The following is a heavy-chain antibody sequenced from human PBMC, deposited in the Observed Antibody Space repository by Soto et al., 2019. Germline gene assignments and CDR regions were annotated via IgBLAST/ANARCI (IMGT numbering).Heavy chain of an antibody. CDR2: ISHDGDTQ. V-gene: IGHV3-30-3*01. Sequence: LRLSSASSRFTFSNPAMHWVRHTPVKGLDWLAVISHDGDTQYYADSVKGRFTISRDNSKNTLYLQMNSLRTEDTAVYYCARSTGIAGYSITWYNLAVDYWGQGTLVTVSS. J-gene: IGHJ4*02. D-gene: IGHD6-13*01. CDR3: ARSTGIAGYSITWYNLAVDY. CDR1: RFTFSNPA.